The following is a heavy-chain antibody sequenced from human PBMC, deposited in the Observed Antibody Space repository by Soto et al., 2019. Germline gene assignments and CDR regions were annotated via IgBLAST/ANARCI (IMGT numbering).Heavy chain of an antibody. CDR2: ISYDGSRK. CDR3: AKDIHPGRDTYHYGADY. V-gene: IGHV3-30*18. CDR1: GFIFSNYG. J-gene: IGHJ4*02. D-gene: IGHD5-12*01. Sequence: QVQLVESGGGVVQPGTSLTLSCSASGFIFSNYGMHWFRQAPGKGLEWVSIISYDGSRKHYIDSVKGRFTISRDNSKNTLDLQMNSLRAEDTAVYYCAKDIHPGRDTYHYGADYWGQGTLVAVSS.